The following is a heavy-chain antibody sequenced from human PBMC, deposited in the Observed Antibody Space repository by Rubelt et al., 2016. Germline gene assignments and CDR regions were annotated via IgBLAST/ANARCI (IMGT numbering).Heavy chain of an antibody. V-gene: IGHV3-21*01. CDR1: GFTFSSYS. CDR2: ISSSSYI. CDR3: THVYGDYYPY. D-gene: IGHD4-17*01. J-gene: IGHJ4*02. Sequence: EVQLVESGGGLVKPGGSLRLSCAASGFTFSSYSMNWVRQAPGKGLEWVSSISSSSYIYYADSVKGRFTISRDNSKNTLYLQMNSLRAEDTAVYYCTHVYGDYYPYWGQGTLVTVSS.